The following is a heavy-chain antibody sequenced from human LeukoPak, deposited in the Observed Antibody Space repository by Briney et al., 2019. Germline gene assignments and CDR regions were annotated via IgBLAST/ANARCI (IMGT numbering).Heavy chain of an antibody. CDR1: GFTFSSIA. Sequence: PGGSLRLSCVASGFTFSSIAMHWVRQAPGKGLEWVAVISYDGSNKYYADSVKGRFTISRDNSKNTLYLQMNSLRAEDTAVYYCAKDLRDTAMATFDYWGQGTLVTVSS. CDR2: ISYDGSNK. J-gene: IGHJ4*02. D-gene: IGHD5-18*01. CDR3: AKDLRDTAMATFDY. V-gene: IGHV3-30*04.